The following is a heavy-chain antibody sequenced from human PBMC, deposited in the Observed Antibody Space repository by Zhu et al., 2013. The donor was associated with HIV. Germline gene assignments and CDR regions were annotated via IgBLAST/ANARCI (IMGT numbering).Heavy chain of an antibody. Sequence: QVQLVQSGAEVKKPGASVKVSCKASGYTFTSYYMHWVRQAPGQGLEWMGWMSAVNGNTNYAQKFQGRVTMTRDTSTHTAHMELRSLRFDDTGIYYCAREERALDVWGQGTMVTVFS. CDR2: MSAVNGNT. CDR3: AREERALDV. J-gene: IGHJ3*01. V-gene: IGHV1-18*04. CDR1: GYTFTSYY.